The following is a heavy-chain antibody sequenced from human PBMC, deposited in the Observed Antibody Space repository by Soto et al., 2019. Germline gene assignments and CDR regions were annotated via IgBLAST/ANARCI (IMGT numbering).Heavy chain of an antibody. J-gene: IGHJ6*02. V-gene: IGHV3-23*01. CDR3: AKDPYYYDTSEMDV. CDR2: IGGSGGST. D-gene: IGHD3-22*01. Sequence: GGSLILSCAASGFTFSSYAMSWVRQAPGKGLEWVSAIGGSGGSTYYADSVKGRFTISRDNSKNTLFLQMNSLRAEDTAVYYCAKDPYYYDTSEMDVWGQGTTVTV. CDR1: GFTFSSYA.